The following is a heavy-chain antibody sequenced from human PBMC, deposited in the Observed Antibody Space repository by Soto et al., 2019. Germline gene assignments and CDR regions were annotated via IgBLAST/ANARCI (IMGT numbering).Heavy chain of an antibody. V-gene: IGHV3-53*01. CDR1: GFTVSNYY. Sequence: EVQLVESGGGLIQPGGSLRLSCAVSGFTVSNYYMSWVRQAPGKGLEGVSVIYSGGYTAYGDSVKGRFTISRDNSKNTVNHKSRGGRADGRGVYYWAARGGGGGYWGQGTLVTVSS. D-gene: IGHD3-10*01. CDR3: AARGGGGGY. CDR2: IYSGGYT. J-gene: IGHJ4*02.